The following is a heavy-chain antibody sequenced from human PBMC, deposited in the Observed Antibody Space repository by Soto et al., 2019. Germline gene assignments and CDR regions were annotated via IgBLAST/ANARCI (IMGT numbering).Heavy chain of an antibody. D-gene: IGHD1-26*01. V-gene: IGHV1-69*13. Sequence: GSSVKGSCWASGGRINGYAISCVRQAPGQRLEWMGGIIPLFGTANYAQKFQGSVTITADESTSTAYMVLSSLRSEDTAVYYCARTHTIVGATFFDYWGQGTLVTVSS. CDR2: IIPLFGTA. J-gene: IGHJ4*02. CDR3: ARTHTIVGATFFDY. CDR1: GGRINGYA.